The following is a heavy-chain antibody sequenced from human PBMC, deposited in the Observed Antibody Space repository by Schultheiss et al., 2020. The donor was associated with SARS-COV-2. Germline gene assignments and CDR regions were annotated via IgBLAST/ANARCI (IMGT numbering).Heavy chain of an antibody. V-gene: IGHV4-31*03. CDR1: GGSISSGGYY. CDR3: AIHNSGSYDY. J-gene: IGHJ4*02. Sequence: SETLSLTCTVSGGSISSGGYYWSWIRQHPGKGLEWIGYIYYSGSTYYNPSLKSRVTISVDRSKNQFSLKLSSVTAADTAVYYCAIHNSGSYDYWGQGTLVTVSS. D-gene: IGHD1-26*01. CDR2: IYYSGST.